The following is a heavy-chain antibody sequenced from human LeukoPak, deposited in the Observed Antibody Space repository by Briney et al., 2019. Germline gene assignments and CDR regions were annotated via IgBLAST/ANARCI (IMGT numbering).Heavy chain of an antibody. J-gene: IGHJ4*02. D-gene: IGHD5-18*01. V-gene: IGHV3-7*01. CDR2: IKKDGSEK. Sequence: GGSLRLSCAASGFTFSSYWMSWVRQAPGKGLEWVANIKKDGSEKYYVDSVKGRFTISRDNAKTSLYLRMNSLRAEDTAVYYCARHLSGITGYTYGRGIDYWGQGTLVTVSS. CDR1: GFTFSSYW. CDR3: ARHLSGITGYTYGRGIDY.